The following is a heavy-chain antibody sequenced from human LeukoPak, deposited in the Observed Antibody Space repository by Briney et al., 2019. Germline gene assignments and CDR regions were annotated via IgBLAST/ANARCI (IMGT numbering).Heavy chain of an antibody. J-gene: IGHJ4*02. D-gene: IGHD5-18*01. CDR2: IYYSGST. CDR1: GGSISSYY. CDR3: AIRGYSYGHRFDY. V-gene: IGHV4-59*12. Sequence: SETLSLTCTVSGGSISSYYWSWIRQPPGKGLEWIGYIYYSGSTNYNPSLKSRVTISVDTSKNQFSLKLSSVTAADTAVYYCAIRGYSYGHRFDYWGQGTLVTVSS.